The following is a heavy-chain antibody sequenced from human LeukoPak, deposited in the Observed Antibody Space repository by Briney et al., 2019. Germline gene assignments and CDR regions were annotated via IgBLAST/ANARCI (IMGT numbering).Heavy chain of an antibody. V-gene: IGHV3-21*01. J-gene: IGHJ3*02. CDR1: GFTFSSYS. CDR2: ISSSSSYI. Sequence: GGSLRLSCAASGFTFSSYSMNWVRQAPGKGLEWVSSISSSSSYIYYADSVKGRFTISRDNAKNSLYLQMNSLRAEDTAVYYCASASGYCSGGSCVNDAFDIWGQGTMVTVSS. D-gene: IGHD2-15*01. CDR3: ASASGYCSGGSCVNDAFDI.